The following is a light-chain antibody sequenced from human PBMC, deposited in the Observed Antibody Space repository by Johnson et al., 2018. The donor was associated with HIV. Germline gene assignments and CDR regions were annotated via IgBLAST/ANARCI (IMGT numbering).Light chain of an antibody. V-gene: IGLV1-51*02. J-gene: IGLJ1*01. CDR1: SSNIGNNY. Sequence: QLVLTQPPSVSAAAGQKVTISCSGSSSNIGNNYVFWYQQFPVTAPKLLIYENNKRPSGIPDRFSGSKSGTSATLGITGLQTGDEADYYCGTWDSNLSVGNVFGTGTKVTVL. CDR3: GTWDSNLSVGNV. CDR2: ENN.